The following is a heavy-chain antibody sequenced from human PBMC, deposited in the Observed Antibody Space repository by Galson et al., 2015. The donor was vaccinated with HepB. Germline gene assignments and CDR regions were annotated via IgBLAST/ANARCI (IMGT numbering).Heavy chain of an antibody. CDR3: AKRLGSTMDNAFDI. CDR1: GFTLSSHD. CDR2: ISGSGGST. V-gene: IGHV3-23*01. Sequence: SLRLSCAASGFTLSSHDMTWVRQAPGKGLEWVSTISGSGGSTYDAYSVKGRFTISRDNSKNTLYLQMNSLRAEDTAVYYCAKRLGSTMDNAFDIWGQGTMVTVSS. J-gene: IGHJ3*02. D-gene: IGHD1-26*01.